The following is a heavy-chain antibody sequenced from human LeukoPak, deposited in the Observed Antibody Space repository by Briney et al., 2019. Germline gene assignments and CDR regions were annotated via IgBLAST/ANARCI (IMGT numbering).Heavy chain of an antibody. V-gene: IGHV3-11*01. CDR2: ISSSGSTI. D-gene: IGHD5-12*01. CDR3: AIDYDWDYFYYMDF. CDR1: GFTFCDYH. J-gene: IGHJ6*03. Sequence: GGSLRLFCAASGFTFCDYHMSWIRQAPGKGLEWVSYISSSGSTIYYADSVRGRFTISRDNAKNSLYLQMNSLRAYDTAVYYCAIDYDWDYFYYMDFWGKGTAVTASS.